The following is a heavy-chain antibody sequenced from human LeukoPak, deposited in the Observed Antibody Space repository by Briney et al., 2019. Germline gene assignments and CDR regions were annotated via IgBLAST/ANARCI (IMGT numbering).Heavy chain of an antibody. J-gene: IGHJ4*02. V-gene: IGHV3-53*01. Sequence: GGSLRLSCAASGLTGSRISMSWVRQAPGKGLEWVSFIYSGGSTYYADSVKGRFTISRDNSKNTLYLQMNSLRADDTAVYYCARRAGAYSHPYDYWGQGTLVTVSS. CDR3: ARRAGAYSHPYDY. D-gene: IGHD4/OR15-4a*01. CDR1: GLTGSRIS. CDR2: IYSGGST.